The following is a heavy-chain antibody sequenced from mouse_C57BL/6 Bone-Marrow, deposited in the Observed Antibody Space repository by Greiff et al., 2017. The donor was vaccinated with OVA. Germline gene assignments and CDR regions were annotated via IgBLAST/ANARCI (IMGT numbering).Heavy chain of an antibody. D-gene: IGHD2-10*02. Sequence: QVQLQQSGAELARPGASVKLSCKASGYTFTSYGISWVKQSPGQGLEWIGEIYPRSGNNYYNAQFKGKATLTADKSSSTAYMELRSLTSEDSAVCISARMGYCNYGYWGQGTTLTVSS. J-gene: IGHJ2*01. CDR2: IYPRSGNN. CDR1: GYTFTSYG. V-gene: IGHV1-81*01. CDR3: ARMGYCNYGY.